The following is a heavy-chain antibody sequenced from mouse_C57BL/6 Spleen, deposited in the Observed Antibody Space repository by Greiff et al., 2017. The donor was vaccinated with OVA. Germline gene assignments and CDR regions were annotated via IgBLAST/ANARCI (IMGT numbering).Heavy chain of an antibody. CDR2: INPNYGTN. D-gene: IGHD1-1*01. CDR3: ARGITTVVANCDV. CDR1: GYSFTDYN. V-gene: IGHV1-39*01. Sequence: VQLQQSGPELVKPGASVKISCKASGYSFTDYNMNWVKQSNGKSLEWIGVINPNYGTNSYNQKFKGKATLTVDQSSSNAYMQLNSLTSEDSAVYYCARGITTVVANCDVWGTGTTVTVSS. J-gene: IGHJ1*03.